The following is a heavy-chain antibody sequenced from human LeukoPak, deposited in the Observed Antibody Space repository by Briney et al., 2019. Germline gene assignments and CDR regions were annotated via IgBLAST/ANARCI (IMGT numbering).Heavy chain of an antibody. CDR3: ASRPRIVGALDY. CDR1: GGSISSGGYY. D-gene: IGHD1-26*01. CDR2: IYYSGST. V-gene: IGHV4-30-4*01. J-gene: IGHJ4*02. Sequence: PSETLSLTCTVSGGSISSGGYYWSWIRQPPGKGLEWIGYIYYSGSTYYNPSLKSRVTISVDKSKNQFSLKLSSVTAADTAVYYCASRPRIVGALDYWGQGTLVTVSS.